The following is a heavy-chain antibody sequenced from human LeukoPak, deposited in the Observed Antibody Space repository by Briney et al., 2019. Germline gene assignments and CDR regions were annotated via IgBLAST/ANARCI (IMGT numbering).Heavy chain of an antibody. CDR1: GGSISSYY. V-gene: IGHV4-59*01. J-gene: IGHJ4*02. D-gene: IGHD4-17*01. CDR3: ARAPGNHGDYGYFDY. CDR2: IYYSGST. Sequence: SETLSLTCTVSGGSISSYYWSWIRQPPGKGLEWIGYIYYSGSTNYNPSLKSRVTISVDTSKNQFSLKLSSVTAADTAVYYCARAPGNHGDYGYFDYWGQGTLVTVSS.